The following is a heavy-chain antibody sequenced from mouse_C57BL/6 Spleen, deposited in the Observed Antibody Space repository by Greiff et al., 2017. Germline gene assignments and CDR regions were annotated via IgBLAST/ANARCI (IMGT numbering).Heavy chain of an antibody. Sequence: EVKLMESGGGLVQPGGSMKLSCVASGFTFSNYWMNWVRQSPEKGLEWVAQIRLKSDNYATHYAESVKGRFTISRDDSKSSVYLQMNNLRAEDTGIYYCTALNLYYFDYWGQGTTLTVSS. CDR3: TALNLYYFDY. CDR2: IRLKSDNYAT. CDR1: GFTFSNYW. J-gene: IGHJ2*01. V-gene: IGHV6-3*01.